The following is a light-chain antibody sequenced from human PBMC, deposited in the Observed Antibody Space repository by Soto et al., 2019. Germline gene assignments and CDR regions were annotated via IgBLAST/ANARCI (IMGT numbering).Light chain of an antibody. CDR2: GAS. CDR1: QSVRIN. J-gene: IGKJ1*01. Sequence: EIVMTQSPATLAVSPGQRATLSCRASQSVRINVAWYQHKYGQAPRLLVYGASTRASGIPDRFSGSGSGTEFTLTISSLQSEDFAVYYCQEYSKWPSRTFGPGTKVDI. V-gene: IGKV3-15*01. CDR3: QEYSKWPSRT.